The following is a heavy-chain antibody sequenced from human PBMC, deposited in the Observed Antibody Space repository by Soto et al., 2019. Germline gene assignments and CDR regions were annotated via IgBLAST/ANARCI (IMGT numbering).Heavy chain of an antibody. CDR1: GGSISSSSYY. V-gene: IGHV4-39*01. CDR2: IYYSGST. Sequence: PSETLSLTCTVSGGSISSSSYYWGWIRQPPGKGLEWIGSIYYSGSTYYNPSLKSRVTISVDTSKNQFSLKLSSVTAADTAVYYCARQPITIFGVAYLGEAFDIWGQGTMVTVSS. CDR3: ARQPITIFGVAYLGEAFDI. J-gene: IGHJ3*02. D-gene: IGHD3-3*01.